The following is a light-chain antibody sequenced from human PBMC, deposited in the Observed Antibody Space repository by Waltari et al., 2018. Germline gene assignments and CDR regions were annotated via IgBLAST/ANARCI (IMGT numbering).Light chain of an antibody. J-gene: IGKJ4*01. CDR1: QAISGW. CDR3: QQATSLPLT. Sequence: DIQMTQSPSSVSASEGDRVTITCRASQAISGWLAWYQQKPGRAPKLLIYGASSLPRGVSSRFSGREYATDFTLTISSLQPEDFAIYDCQQATSLPLTFAGGTRVEIK. CDR2: GAS. V-gene: IGKV1-12*01.